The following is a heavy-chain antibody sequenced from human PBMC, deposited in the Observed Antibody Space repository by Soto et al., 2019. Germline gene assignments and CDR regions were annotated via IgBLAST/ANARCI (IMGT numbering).Heavy chain of an antibody. J-gene: IGHJ4*02. CDR3: ATAGPY. V-gene: IGHV3-33*01. CDR1: GFTFSSYG. Sequence: GGSLRLSCAASGFTFSSYGMHWVRQAPGKGLEWVAVIWFDGSNKFYADSVKGRFTISRDNSKNTVSLQMNSLRDEDSAAYYCATAGPYWGQGTLVTVSS. CDR2: IWFDGSNK.